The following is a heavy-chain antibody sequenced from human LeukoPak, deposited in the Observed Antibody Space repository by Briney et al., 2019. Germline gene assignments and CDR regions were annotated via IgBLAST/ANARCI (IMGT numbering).Heavy chain of an antibody. CDR1: GYTSTNYG. CDR2: MTPNSGNT. V-gene: IGHV1-8*01. Sequence: ASVKVSCKASGYTSTNYGISWVRQAPGQGLEWVGWMTPNSGNTGYSQKLQGRVTLTRSTSTRTAYMELSSLRSDDTAVYYCTRGDYWGQGTLVTVSS. J-gene: IGHJ4*02. CDR3: TRGDY.